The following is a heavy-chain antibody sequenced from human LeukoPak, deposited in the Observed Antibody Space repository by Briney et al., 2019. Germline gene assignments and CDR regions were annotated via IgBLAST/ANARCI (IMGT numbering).Heavy chain of an antibody. J-gene: IGHJ5*02. D-gene: IGHD1-26*01. CDR3: ARPPSGSPRPYNWFDP. CDR1: GYTFTGYY. Sequence: ASVKVSCKASGYTFTGYYMHWVRQAPGQGLEWMGWINPNSGGTNYAQKFQGRVTMTRDTSISTAYMELSRLRSDDTAVYYCARPPSGSPRPYNWFDPWGQGTLVTVSS. V-gene: IGHV1-2*02. CDR2: INPNSGGT.